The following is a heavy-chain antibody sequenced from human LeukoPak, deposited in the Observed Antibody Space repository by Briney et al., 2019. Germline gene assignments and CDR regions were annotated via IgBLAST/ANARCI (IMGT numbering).Heavy chain of an antibody. CDR3: AREGAGIDYDILTGYYKRGSWFDP. D-gene: IGHD3-9*01. CDR2: IYISGSGST. CDR1: GGSISSYY. Sequence: PSETLSLTCTVSGGSISSYYRSWIRQPAGKGLEWIGRIYISGSGSTNYNPSLKSRVTMSVDTSKNQFSLKLSSVTAADTAVYYCAREGAGIDYDILTGYYKRGSWFDPWGQGTLVTVSS. V-gene: IGHV4-4*07. J-gene: IGHJ5*02.